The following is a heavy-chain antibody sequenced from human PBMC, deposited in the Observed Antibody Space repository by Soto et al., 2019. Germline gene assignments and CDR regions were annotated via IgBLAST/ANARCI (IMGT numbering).Heavy chain of an antibody. CDR3: ARIFDFWSGYYFSY. D-gene: IGHD3-3*01. V-gene: IGHV2-5*02. Sequence: SGPTLVNPTHTRTLTCTFPGFSLSTSGVAVGWIRQAPRKAPEWLAFIFWDDDKQYSPSLENRLTITKDTSKNQVVLTMTNMDPVDTATYYCARIFDFWSGYYFSYWGRGILVTVSS. CDR2: IFWDDDK. CDR1: GFSLSTSGVA. J-gene: IGHJ4*02.